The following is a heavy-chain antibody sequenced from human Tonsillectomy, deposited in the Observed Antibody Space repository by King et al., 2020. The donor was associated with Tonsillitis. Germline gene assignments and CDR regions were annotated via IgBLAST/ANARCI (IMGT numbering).Heavy chain of an antibody. Sequence: VQLVESGGGLVQPGGSLRLSCAASGFTFSSYAMSWVRQAPGEGLEWVSSISGSGGSTYYADSMKGRFTISRDNSKNTLYLQMNSLRAEDTAVYYCAKINYYDSSGYYYPPDYWGQGTLVNVPS. CDR1: GFTFSSYA. V-gene: IGHV3-23*04. CDR3: AKINYYDSSGYYYPPDY. J-gene: IGHJ4*02. D-gene: IGHD3-22*01. CDR2: ISGSGGST.